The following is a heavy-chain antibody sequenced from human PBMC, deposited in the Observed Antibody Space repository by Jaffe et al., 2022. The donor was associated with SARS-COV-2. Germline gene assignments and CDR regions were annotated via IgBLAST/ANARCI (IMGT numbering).Heavy chain of an antibody. CDR2: IYPHDSDT. CDR3: ARRVGNCFDP. Sequence: EVQLVQSGAEVKKPGESLKISCKGSGFSFSTYWIAWVRQMPGKGLEWMGTIYPHDSDTRYSPSFQGQVTISADTSISTAYLQWSSLKASDSAMYYCARRVGNCFDPWGQGTLVTVSS. D-gene: IGHD1-26*01. V-gene: IGHV5-51*01. CDR1: GFSFSTYW. J-gene: IGHJ5*02.